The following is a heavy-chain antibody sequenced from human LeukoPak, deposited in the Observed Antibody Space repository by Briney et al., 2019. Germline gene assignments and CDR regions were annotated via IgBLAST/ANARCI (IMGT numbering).Heavy chain of an antibody. V-gene: IGHV3-21*01. J-gene: IGHJ5*02. D-gene: IGHD3-16*01. CDR2: ISSGSSSI. CDR1: GFTSSTFG. CDR3: AREGYMIGGFDP. Sequence: GGSLRLSCAASGFTSSTFGMHWVRQAPGKGLEWVSSISSGSSSIDYADSVKGRFTVSRDNAKNSLYLQLSSLRADDTAVYYCAREGYMIGGFDPWGQGTLVTVSS.